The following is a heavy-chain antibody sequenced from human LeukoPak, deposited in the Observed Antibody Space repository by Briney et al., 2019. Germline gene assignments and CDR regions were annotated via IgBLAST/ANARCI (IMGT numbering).Heavy chain of an antibody. CDR2: LYSGGST. D-gene: IGHD5-24*01. CDR1: GVTVSSDH. J-gene: IGHJ4*02. Sequence: PGGSLRLSCAASGVTVSSDHMNWVRQAPGKGLEWVSVLYSGGSTYYADSVKGRFTISRHDSQNTLYLQMNSLRADDTAVYYCVYFAAIMATGDYWGQGTLVTVSS. V-gene: IGHV3-53*04. CDR3: VYFAAIMATGDY.